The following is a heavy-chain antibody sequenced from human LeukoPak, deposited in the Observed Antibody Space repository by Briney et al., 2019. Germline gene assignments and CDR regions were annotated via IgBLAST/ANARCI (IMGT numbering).Heavy chain of an antibody. D-gene: IGHD3-22*01. CDR2: ISTSSSYI. J-gene: IGHJ4*02. Sequence: KTGGSLRLSCTVSGFTVSTNSMSWVRQAPGKGLEWVSFISTSSSYIYYADSVKGRFTISRDNAKNSLYLQMNSLRAEDTAVYYCARDSSGYYYGGDYWGQGTLVTVSS. CDR1: GFTVSTNS. V-gene: IGHV3-21*01. CDR3: ARDSSGYYYGGDY.